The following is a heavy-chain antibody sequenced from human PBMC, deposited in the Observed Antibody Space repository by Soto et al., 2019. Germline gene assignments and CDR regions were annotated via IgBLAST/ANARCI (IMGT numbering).Heavy chain of an antibody. J-gene: IGHJ3*02. CDR3: ARDYYDSRGYGDAFDT. Sequence: QVQLVQSGAEVKKPGASVKVSCKASGYTFTSYYMHWVRQAPGQGLEWMGIINPSGGSTSYAQKFQGRVTMTRDTSTSTVYMELSSLRSEDTAVYYCARDYYDSRGYGDAFDTWGQGTMVTVSS. CDR1: GYTFTSYY. D-gene: IGHD3-22*01. V-gene: IGHV1-46*01. CDR2: INPSGGST.